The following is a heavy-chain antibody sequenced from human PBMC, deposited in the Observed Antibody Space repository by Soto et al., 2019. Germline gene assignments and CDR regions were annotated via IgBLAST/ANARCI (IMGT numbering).Heavy chain of an antibody. CDR3: ARGIMSRFSMIRGVILDY. D-gene: IGHD3-10*01. CDR1: GGSFSGYY. CDR2: INHSETT. V-gene: IGHV4-34*02. J-gene: IGHJ4*02. Sequence: QVQLQQWGAGLLKPSETLSLTCAVYGGSFSGYYWSWMREPPGQGLEWIAEINHSETTNYNPYLKGRVTISLDTSKNQFSLQLTYVTAADTAVYYCARGIMSRFSMIRGVILDYWGQGTLVTVSS.